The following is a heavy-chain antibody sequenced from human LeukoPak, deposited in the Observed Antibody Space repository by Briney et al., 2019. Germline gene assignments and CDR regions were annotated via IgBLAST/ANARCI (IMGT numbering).Heavy chain of an antibody. Sequence: SETLSLTCSVSGGSISSYYWSWIRQPPGEGLEWLGYIYYSGSTNYNPSLKSRVTISVDTSKNQFSLKLSSVTAADTAVYYCARGVVGYYDSSGYYFDYWGQGTLVIVSS. J-gene: IGHJ4*02. CDR2: IYYSGST. CDR1: GGSISSYY. CDR3: ARGVVGYYDSSGYYFDY. V-gene: IGHV4-59*12. D-gene: IGHD3-22*01.